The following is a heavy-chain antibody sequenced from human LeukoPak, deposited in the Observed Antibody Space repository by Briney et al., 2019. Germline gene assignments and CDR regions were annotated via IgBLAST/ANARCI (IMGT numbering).Heavy chain of an antibody. V-gene: IGHV1-2*02. CDR2: INPNTGGT. D-gene: IGHD4-17*01. Sequence: ASVKVSCKASGYTFTGYYKHWVRQAPGQGLEWMGWINPNTGGTNYAQKFQGRVTMTRDTSISTAYMELSSLRSDDTAVYYCAREGPLRLPYFDPWGQGTLVTVSS. CDR3: AREGPLRLPYFDP. J-gene: IGHJ5*02. CDR1: GYTFTGYY.